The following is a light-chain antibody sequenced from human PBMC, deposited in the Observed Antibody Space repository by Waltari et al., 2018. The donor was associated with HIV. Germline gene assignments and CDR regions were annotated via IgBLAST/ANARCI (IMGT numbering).Light chain of an antibody. CDR3: AAWDDSLNGPV. J-gene: IGLJ2*01. V-gene: IGLV1-36*01. CDR1: SSNIGNNA. Sequence: QSVLTQPPSVSEAPRQRVTIPCSGSSSNIGNNAVNWYQQLPGKAPKLLLYYDDLLPSGVSDRFSGSKSGTSASLAISGLQSEDEADCYCAAWDDSLNGPVFGGGTKLTVL. CDR2: YDD.